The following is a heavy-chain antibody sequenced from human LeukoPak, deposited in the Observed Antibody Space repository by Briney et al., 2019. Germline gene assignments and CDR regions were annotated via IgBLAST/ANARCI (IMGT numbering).Heavy chain of an antibody. CDR1: GGSFSGYY. Sequence: SETLSLTCAVYGGSFSGYYWSWIRQPPGKGLEWIGEINHSGSTNYNPSLKSRVTISVDTSKNQFSLKLSSVTAADTAVYYCARGVLVKVYAAFDHWGQGTLVTVSS. CDR2: INHSGST. V-gene: IGHV4-34*01. J-gene: IGHJ4*02. D-gene: IGHD2-8*01. CDR3: ARGVLVKVYAAFDH.